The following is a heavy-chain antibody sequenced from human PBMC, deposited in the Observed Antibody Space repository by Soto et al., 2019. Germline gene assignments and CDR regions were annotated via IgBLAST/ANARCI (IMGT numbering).Heavy chain of an antibody. Sequence: SETLSLTCTVSGDSMGSGDYYWTWIRQPPGKGLEWIGYIYYIGTTFYNPSLESRVNISIDTSKNHFSLRLTSVTAADTAVYYCSRRSTYYGFLTWGQGTLVTVS. J-gene: IGHJ5*02. CDR2: IYYIGTT. V-gene: IGHV4-30-4*01. CDR1: GDSMGSGDYY. CDR3: SRRSTYYGFLT. D-gene: IGHD3-10*01.